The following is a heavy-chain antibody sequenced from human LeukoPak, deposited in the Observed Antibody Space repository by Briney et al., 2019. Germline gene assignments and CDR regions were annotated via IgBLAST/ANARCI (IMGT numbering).Heavy chain of an antibody. CDR2: ISYDGTNK. J-gene: IGHJ4*02. D-gene: IGHD3-16*01. CDR3: ARGRGLAEDY. CDR1: GFTFSSYA. V-gene: IGHV3-30*01. Sequence: GGSLRLSCTASGFTFSSYAMHWVRQAPGKGLEWVAVISYDGTNKYYADSVKGRFTISRDNFKNTLYLQMNSLRAEDTAVYYCARGRGLAEDYWGQGTLVTVSS.